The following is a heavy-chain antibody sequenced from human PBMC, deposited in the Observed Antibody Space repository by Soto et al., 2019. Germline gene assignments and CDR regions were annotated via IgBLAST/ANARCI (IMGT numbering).Heavy chain of an antibody. CDR1: GFTFTSYA. CDR3: ARDFTEWPPDGVDS. D-gene: IGHD2-8*01. V-gene: IGHV1-18*01. J-gene: IGHJ4*02. CDR2: ISAYNGNT. Sequence: QVHLVQSGAEVKKPGASVKVSCKASGFTFTSYAITWVRQAPGQGLEWMGWISAYNGNTKYAQNLQGRVTMTTDTSTSTAYMELGSLTSDDTAVYYCARDFTEWPPDGVDSWGQGTLVTVSS.